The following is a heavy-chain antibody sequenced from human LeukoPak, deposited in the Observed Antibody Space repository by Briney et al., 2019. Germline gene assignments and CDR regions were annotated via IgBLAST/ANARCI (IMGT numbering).Heavy chain of an antibody. CDR2: MNPNSGNT. J-gene: IGHJ4*02. D-gene: IGHD1-20*01. V-gene: IGHV1-8*01. CDR3: ARAFITGTGFDY. Sequence: GASVKVSCKASGYTFTSYDINRVRQATGQGLEWMGWMNPNSGNTGYAQKFQGRVTMTRNTSISTAYMELSSLRSEDTAVYYCARAFITGTGFDYWGQGTLVTVSS. CDR1: GYTFTSYD.